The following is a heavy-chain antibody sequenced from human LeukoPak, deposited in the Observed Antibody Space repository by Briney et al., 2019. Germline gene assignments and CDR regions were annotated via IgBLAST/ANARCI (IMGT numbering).Heavy chain of an antibody. Sequence: GGSLRVSCAGSGFTFSSYWMDWVRQAPGKGLEWVANIKQDGIEKYFVDSVKGRFAISRDNAKNSLYLQMNSLRAEDTAVYYCAREAMVRGVPDAFDIWGQGTMVTVSS. CDR2: IKQDGIEK. V-gene: IGHV3-7*01. CDR3: AREAMVRGVPDAFDI. J-gene: IGHJ3*02. CDR1: GFTFSSYW. D-gene: IGHD3-10*01.